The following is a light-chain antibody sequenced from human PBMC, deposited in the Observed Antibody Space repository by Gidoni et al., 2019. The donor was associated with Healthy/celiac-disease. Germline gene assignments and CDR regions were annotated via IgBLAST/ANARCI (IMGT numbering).Light chain of an antibody. CDR1: QSISNW. CDR2: KAS. CDR3: QQYNSYYT. Sequence: DIQLTQSPSTLSAPVGDRVTITCRASQSISNWLAWYQQKPGKAPKLLIYKASSLESGVPSRFSGSGSGTEFTLTISSLQPDDFATYHCQQYNSYYTFGQGTKLEIK. V-gene: IGKV1-5*03. J-gene: IGKJ2*01.